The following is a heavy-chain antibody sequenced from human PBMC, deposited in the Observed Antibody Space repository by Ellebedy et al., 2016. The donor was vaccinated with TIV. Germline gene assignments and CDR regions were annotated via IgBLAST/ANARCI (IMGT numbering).Heavy chain of an antibody. CDR2: ISSSSSYI. D-gene: IGHD3-22*01. V-gene: IGHV3-21*05. Sequence: GESLKISCAASGFTFSSYSMNWVRQAPGKGLEWVSYISSSSSYIYYADSVKGRFTISRDNSKNTLYLQMNSLRAEDTAVYYCAKVYDSSGYYLGYFDYWGQGTLVTVSS. CDR1: GFTFSSYS. J-gene: IGHJ4*02. CDR3: AKVYDSSGYYLGYFDY.